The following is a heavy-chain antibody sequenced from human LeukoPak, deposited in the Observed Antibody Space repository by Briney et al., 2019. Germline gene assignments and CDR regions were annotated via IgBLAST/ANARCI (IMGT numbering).Heavy chain of an antibody. CDR2: VAYDGSSK. D-gene: IGHD1-1*01. CDR3: ARDGVTRRYNMYYYMDV. CDR1: RFTFSDFA. Sequence: GGYLRLSCAASRFTFSDFALHWVRKAPGKGVGWVAFVAYDGSSKYYRDSVEGRCIISRDYYRNTLYLQITGLGGEDTAVYYCARDGVTRRYNMYYYMDVWGKGTTVTVSS. J-gene: IGHJ6*03. V-gene: IGHV3-30*04.